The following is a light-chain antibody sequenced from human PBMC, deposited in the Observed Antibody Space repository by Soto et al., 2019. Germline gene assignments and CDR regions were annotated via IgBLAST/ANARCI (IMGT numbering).Light chain of an antibody. CDR1: QSIHRF. CDR3: QQGYSSPQT. J-gene: IGKJ1*01. CDR2: GAS. V-gene: IGKV1-39*01. Sequence: DIQMTQSPSSLSASVGDRVSITCRAGQSIHRFLNWYQQKPGQAPKLLIYGASSLQSGVPSRFSGSGAGTDFTLTISSLQPEDFATYYCQQGYSSPQTFGQGTKVDTK.